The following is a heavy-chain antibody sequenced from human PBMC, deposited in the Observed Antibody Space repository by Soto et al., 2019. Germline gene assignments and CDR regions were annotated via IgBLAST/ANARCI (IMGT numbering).Heavy chain of an antibody. Sequence: QVQLQESGPGLVKPSGTLSLTCAVSGGSISSSNWWSWVRQPPGKGLEWIGEIYHSGSTNYNPSLKSRVTISXXKXKXXFSLKLSSVTAADTAVYYCARCSFDHSGWYQWFDPWGQGTLVTVSS. CDR2: IYHSGST. CDR3: ARCSFDHSGWYQWFDP. CDR1: GGSISSSNW. J-gene: IGHJ5*02. D-gene: IGHD6-19*01. V-gene: IGHV4-4*02.